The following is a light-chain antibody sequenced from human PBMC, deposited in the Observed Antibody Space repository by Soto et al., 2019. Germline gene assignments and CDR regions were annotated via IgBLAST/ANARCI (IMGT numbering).Light chain of an antibody. CDR3: QQYGSSPLMYT. CDR2: GAS. Sequence: ETVLTQSPGTLSLSPGERATLSCRASQSVSSSYLAWYQQKPGQAPRLLIYGASTRATGIPDRFSGSGSGTDFTLTISRLEPEDFAVYYCQQYGSSPLMYTFGQRTKLEI. V-gene: IGKV3-20*01. J-gene: IGKJ2*01. CDR1: QSVSSSY.